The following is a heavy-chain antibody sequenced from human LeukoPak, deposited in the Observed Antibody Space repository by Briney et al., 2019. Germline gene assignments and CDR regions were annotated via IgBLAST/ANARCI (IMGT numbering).Heavy chain of an antibody. J-gene: IGHJ4*02. CDR3: ARVRELGY. Sequence: SETLSLTCTVSGGSISIYYWSWIRQPPGKGLEWVGYIYNSGTTNYNPSLKSRLTISVDTSKNQFSLKLTSVTAADTAVYYCARVRELGYWGQGILVTVSS. CDR2: IYNSGTT. V-gene: IGHV4-59*01. D-gene: IGHD3-10*01. CDR1: GGSISIYY.